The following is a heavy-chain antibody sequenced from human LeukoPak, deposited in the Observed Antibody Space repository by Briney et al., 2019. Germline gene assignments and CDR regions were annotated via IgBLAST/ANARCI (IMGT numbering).Heavy chain of an antibody. CDR2: IDWDDDK. V-gene: IGHV2-70*11. D-gene: IGHD5-24*01. CDR1: GFSLSTSGMC. CDR3: ARIRRDGYLRDAFDI. Sequence: SGPTLVNPTQTLTLTCTFSGFSLSTSGMCVSWIRQPPGKALEWLARIDWDDDKYYSTSLKTRLTISKDTSKNQVVLTMTNMDPVDTATYYCARIRRDGYLRDAFDIWGQGTVVTVSS. J-gene: IGHJ3*02.